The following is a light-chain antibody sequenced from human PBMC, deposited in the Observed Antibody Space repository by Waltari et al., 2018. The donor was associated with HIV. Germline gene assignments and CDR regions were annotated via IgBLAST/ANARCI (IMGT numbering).Light chain of an antibody. CDR3: QQNDYSPFN. CDR1: HIVTSNY. V-gene: IGKV3-20*01. CDR2: GAS. Sequence: EIVLTQSPDTLSLSPGERATLSCRASHIVTSNYISWYQQKPGRAPRLLIYGASIRASDIPARFIGSGSGTDFTLTIARLEPEDFAVYFCQQNDYSPFNFGPGTKV. J-gene: IGKJ3*01.